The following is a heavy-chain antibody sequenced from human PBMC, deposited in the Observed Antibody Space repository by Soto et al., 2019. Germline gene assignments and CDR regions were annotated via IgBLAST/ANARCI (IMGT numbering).Heavy chain of an antibody. J-gene: IGHJ4*02. Sequence: GASVKVSCKASGYTFTSYGISWVRQAPGQGLEWMGWTNPYNGNTNYAQKLQGRVTMTTDTSTSTAYMELSSLRSEDTAVYYCARDLGGWPDYWGQGTLVTVSS. CDR3: ARDLGGWPDY. CDR2: TNPYNGNT. CDR1: GYTFTSYG. V-gene: IGHV1-18*01. D-gene: IGHD2-15*01.